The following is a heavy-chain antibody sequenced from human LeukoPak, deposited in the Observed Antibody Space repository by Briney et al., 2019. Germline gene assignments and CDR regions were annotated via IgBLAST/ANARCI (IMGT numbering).Heavy chain of an antibody. D-gene: IGHD2-2*01. Sequence: SETLSLTCTVSGGSISSSSYYWGWIRQPPGKGLEWIGSIYYSGSTYYNPSLKSRVTISVDTSKNQFSLKLSSVTAADTAVYYCARDPIVVPAAGAFDIWGQGTMVTVSS. V-gene: IGHV4-39*02. CDR3: ARDPIVVPAAGAFDI. CDR1: GGSISSSSYY. J-gene: IGHJ3*02. CDR2: IYYSGST.